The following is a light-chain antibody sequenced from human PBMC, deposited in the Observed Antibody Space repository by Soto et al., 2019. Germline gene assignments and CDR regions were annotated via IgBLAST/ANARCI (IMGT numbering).Light chain of an antibody. V-gene: IGKV1-9*01. Sequence: DIPLTQSPSFLSASVGDRVTITCRASQGIATYLAWYQQKPGKAPNLLIYAASTLQSGVPSRFSGSGSGTEFTLTISSLQPEDFGTFYCQHYNSYLITFGPGTKVDIK. CDR2: AAS. CDR3: QHYNSYLIT. J-gene: IGKJ3*01. CDR1: QGIATY.